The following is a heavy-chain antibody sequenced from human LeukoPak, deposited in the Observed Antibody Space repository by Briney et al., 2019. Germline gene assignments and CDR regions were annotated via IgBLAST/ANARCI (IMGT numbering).Heavy chain of an antibody. CDR2: INPNSGGT. CDR1: GYTFTVYY. D-gene: IGHD5-18*01. V-gene: IGHV1-2*02. Sequence: ASVKVSCKASGYTFTVYYINWVRQAPGQGLEWMGWINPNSGGTNYAQKFQDRVTMTRDTSITTAYMELSSLRFDDTAVYYCARVQYSYGSGYCFDYWGQGALVTVSS. CDR3: ARVQYSYGSGYCFDY. J-gene: IGHJ4*02.